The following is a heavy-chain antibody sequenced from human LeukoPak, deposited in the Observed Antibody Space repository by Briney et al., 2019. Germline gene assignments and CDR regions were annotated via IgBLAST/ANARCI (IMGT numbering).Heavy chain of an antibody. CDR3: ARDLGYCSSTSCYSDY. CDR1: GFTFSSYS. V-gene: IGHV3-21*01. J-gene: IGHJ4*02. D-gene: IGHD2-2*01. CDR2: ISSCSSYI. Sequence: GGSLRLSCAASGFTFSSYSMNWVRQAPGKGLEWVSSISSCSSYIYYADSVKGRFTISRDNAKNSLYLQMNSLRAEDTAVYYCARDLGYCSSTSCYSDYWGQGTLVTVSS.